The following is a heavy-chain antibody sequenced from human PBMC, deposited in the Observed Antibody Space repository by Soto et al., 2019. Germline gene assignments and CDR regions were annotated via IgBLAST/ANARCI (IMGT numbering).Heavy chain of an antibody. CDR2: ISGSGGST. Sequence: GGSLRLSCAASGFTFSSYAMSWVRQAPGKGLEWVSAISGSGGSTYYADSVKGRFTISRDNSKNTLYLQMNSLRAEDTAVYYCAKDGGSGSYLYYYYYYRDVWGKGTTVTVSS. CDR1: GFTFSSYA. J-gene: IGHJ6*03. V-gene: IGHV3-23*01. D-gene: IGHD3-10*01. CDR3: AKDGGSGSYLYYYYYYRDV.